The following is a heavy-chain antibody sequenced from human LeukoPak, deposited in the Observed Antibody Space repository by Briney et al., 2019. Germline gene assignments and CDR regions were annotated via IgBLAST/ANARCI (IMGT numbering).Heavy chain of an antibody. CDR1: GFTSSSYA. CDR3: AKDNRGVEQWLVPRNDY. V-gene: IGHV3-30*04. D-gene: IGHD6-19*01. Sequence: GRSLRLSCAASGFTSSSYAMHWVRQAPGKGLEWVAVISYDGSNKHYADSVKGRFTISKDSSKNTLYLQMNSLRAEDTAVYYCAKDNRGVEQWLVPRNDYWGQGTLVTVSS. CDR2: ISYDGSNK. J-gene: IGHJ4*02.